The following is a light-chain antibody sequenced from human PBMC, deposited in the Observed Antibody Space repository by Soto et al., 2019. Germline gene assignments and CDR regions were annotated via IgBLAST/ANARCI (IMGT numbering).Light chain of an antibody. V-gene: IGKV3-11*01. J-gene: IGKJ5*01. CDR1: QSVSSY. CDR3: QQRSNPIT. CDR2: DAS. Sequence: EIVLTQSPATLSLSPVERATLSCRASQSVSSYLAWYQQKPGQAPRLLIYDASNRATGTPARFSGSGSGTDFTLTISRLEPEDFAVYYCQQRSNPITFGQGTRLEIK.